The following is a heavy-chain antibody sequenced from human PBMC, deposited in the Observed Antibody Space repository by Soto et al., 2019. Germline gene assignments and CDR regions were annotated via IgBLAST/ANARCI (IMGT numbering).Heavy chain of an antibody. CDR3: ARDHYVYDSWNGFGYYYGMDV. J-gene: IGHJ6*02. V-gene: IGHV4-30-4*01. Sequence: KTSETLSLTCTVSGGSISSGDYYWSWIRQPPGKGLEWIGYIYYSGSTYYNPSLKSRVTISVDTSKNQFSLKLSSVTAADTAVYYCARDHYVYDSWNGFGYYYGMDVWGQGTTVNVSS. CDR2: IYYSGST. CDR1: GGSISSGDYY. D-gene: IGHD3-3*01.